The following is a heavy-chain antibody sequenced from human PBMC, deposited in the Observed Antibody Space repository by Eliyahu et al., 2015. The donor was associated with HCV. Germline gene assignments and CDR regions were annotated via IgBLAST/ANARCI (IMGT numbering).Heavy chain of an antibody. Sequence: EVQLVESGGGLVQPGGSLRLSCAASGXTFSXYEMNWVRQAPGKGXEWVSYISSSGSTIYYADSVKGRFTISRDNAKNSLYLQMNSLRAEDTAVYYCARDRVVRGVIIGFGRYYYGMDVWGQGTTVTVSS. CDR1: GXTFSXYE. V-gene: IGHV3-48*03. CDR3: ARDRVVRGVIIGFGRYYYGMDV. D-gene: IGHD3-10*01. J-gene: IGHJ6*02. CDR2: ISSSGSTI.